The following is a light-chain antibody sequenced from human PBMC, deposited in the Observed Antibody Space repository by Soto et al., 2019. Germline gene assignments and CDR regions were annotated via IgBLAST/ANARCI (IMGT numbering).Light chain of an antibody. J-gene: IGLJ3*02. CDR1: SSDIGDYNY. Sequence: QSALTQPASVSGSPGQSITISCTGTSSDIGDYNYVSWYQLHPGKAPKLMISGVSNRPSGVSNRFSGSKSGNTASLTISGLQADDEADYYCSSFTSVSTVVFGGGTQLTVL. CDR3: SSFTSVSTVV. V-gene: IGLV2-14*01. CDR2: GVS.